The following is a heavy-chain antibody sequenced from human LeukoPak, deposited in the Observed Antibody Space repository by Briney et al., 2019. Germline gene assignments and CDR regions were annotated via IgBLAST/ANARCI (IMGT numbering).Heavy chain of an antibody. J-gene: IGHJ6*03. CDR3: AKVGIAARPDYYYYMDV. D-gene: IGHD6-6*01. V-gene: IGHV3-30*02. CDR1: GFTFSSYG. CDR2: IRYDGSNK. Sequence: GGSLRLSCAASGFTFSSYGMHWVRQAPGKGLEWVAFIRYDGSNKYYADSVKGRFTISRDNSKNTLYLQMNSLRAEDTAVYYCAKVGIAARPDYYYYMDVWGKGTTVTVSS.